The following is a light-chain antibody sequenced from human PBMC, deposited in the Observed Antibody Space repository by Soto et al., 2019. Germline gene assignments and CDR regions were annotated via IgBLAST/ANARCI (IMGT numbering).Light chain of an antibody. Sequence: DIQMTQSPSTVSASVGDRVTITCRASQSIHSWLAWYKQPPGKAPKLLIYQASSVESGVPSRFSGGGSGTEFTLTISSLQPDDFATYYCQQYQSYPDTFGQGTKLEIK. V-gene: IGKV1-5*03. J-gene: IGKJ2*01. CDR2: QAS. CDR1: QSIHSW. CDR3: QQYQSYPDT.